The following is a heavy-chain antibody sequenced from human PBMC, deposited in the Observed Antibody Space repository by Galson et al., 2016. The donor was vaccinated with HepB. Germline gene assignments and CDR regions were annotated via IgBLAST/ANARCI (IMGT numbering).Heavy chain of an antibody. D-gene: IGHD3-22*01. CDR2: ISYDGSNK. J-gene: IGHJ1*01. V-gene: IGHV3-30*04. CDR1: GFTFNSNA. CDR3: ARGEMDSYDYLGHKYFQY. Sequence: SLRLSCAASGFTFNSNAFHWVRQAPDKGLEWVALISYDGSNKYYADSVQGRFTISRDNSKNTLYLQMNSLRAEDTGVYYCARGEMDSYDYLGHKYFQYWGQGSLVIVSS.